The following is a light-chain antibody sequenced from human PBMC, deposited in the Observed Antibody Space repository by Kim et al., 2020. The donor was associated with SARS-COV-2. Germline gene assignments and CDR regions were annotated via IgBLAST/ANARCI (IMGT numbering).Light chain of an antibody. CDR1: QSISRW. CDR3: QQSNSYPNT. V-gene: IGKV1-5*01. J-gene: IGKJ2*01. Sequence: GDTVTITCRASQSISRWSAWYQQKLXKAPKLLIFDASSLENGVPARFSGLGFGTAFTITTSSLQRDGLATYYCQQSNSYPNTFGQGTKLEI. CDR2: DAS.